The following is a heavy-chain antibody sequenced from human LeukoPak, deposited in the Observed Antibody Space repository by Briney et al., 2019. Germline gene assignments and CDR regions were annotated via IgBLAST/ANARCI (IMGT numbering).Heavy chain of an antibody. V-gene: IGHV4-31*03. CDR2: IYNSGST. J-gene: IGHJ4*02. D-gene: IGHD3-3*01. CDR3: ARGKGSAYYKYSFDY. Sequence: SETLSLTCTVSGGSINSGGYYWSWIRQHPGKGLEWIGYIYNSGSTYYNPSLKSRVSISVDTSKNQVSLKVSSGTAADTAVYYCARGKGSAYYKYSFDYWGQGTLVTVSS. CDR1: GGSINSGGYY.